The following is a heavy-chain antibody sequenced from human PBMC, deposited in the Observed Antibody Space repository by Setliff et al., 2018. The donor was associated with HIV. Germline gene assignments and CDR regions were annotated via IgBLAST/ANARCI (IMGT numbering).Heavy chain of an antibody. CDR3: ARDRSSGWSKDWFDT. J-gene: IGHJ5*02. CDR1: GGSISSYY. D-gene: IGHD6-19*01. V-gene: IGHV4-4*07. Sequence: PSETLSLTCTVSGGSISSYYWSWIRQPAGKGLEWLGHIYISGSTNYNPSFNSRVTMSVDTSKNQFSLRLTSVTAADTAMYHCARDRSSGWSKDWFDTWGQGILVTVSS. CDR2: IYISGST.